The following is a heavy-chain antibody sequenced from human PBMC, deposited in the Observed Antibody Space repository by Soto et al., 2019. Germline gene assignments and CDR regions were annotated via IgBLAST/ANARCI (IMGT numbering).Heavy chain of an antibody. V-gene: IGHV3-49*03. J-gene: IGHJ3*02. D-gene: IGHD3-10*01. CDR1: GFTFGDYA. CDR3: TREEYGSGSYYNPDAFDI. Sequence: GGSLRLSCTASGFTFGDYAMSWFRQAPGKGLEWVGFIRSKAYGGTTEYAASVKGRFTISRDDSKSIAYLQMNSLKTEDTAVYYCTREEYGSGSYYNPDAFDIWGQGTMVTVS. CDR2: IRSKAYGGTT.